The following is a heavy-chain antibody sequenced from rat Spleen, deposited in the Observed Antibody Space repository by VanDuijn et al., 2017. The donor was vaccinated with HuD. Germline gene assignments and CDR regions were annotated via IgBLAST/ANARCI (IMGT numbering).Heavy chain of an antibody. Sequence: EVQLVETGGGLVQPGRSLKLSCVASGFTFSSYWMYWTRQAPKKSLEWVATISYDGSSTYYRDSVKGRFTISRDNAKSTLYLQMDSLRSEDTATYYCATEQRHWFAYWGQGTLVTVSS. CDR3: ATEQRHWFAY. J-gene: IGHJ3*01. CDR2: ISYDGSST. D-gene: IGHD1-2*01. V-gene: IGHV5-7*01. CDR1: GFTFSSYW.